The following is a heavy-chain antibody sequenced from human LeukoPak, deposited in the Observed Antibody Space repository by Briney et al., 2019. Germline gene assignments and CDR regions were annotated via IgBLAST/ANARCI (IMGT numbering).Heavy chain of an antibody. CDR1: GYTFTSYD. J-gene: IGHJ3*02. CDR2: MNPNSGNT. CDR3: ARETPRDDYSNYWGAFDI. Sequence: ASVKVSCKASGYTFTSYDINWVRQATGQGLEWMGWMNPNSGNTGYAQKLQGRVTMTTDTSTSTAYMELRSLRSDDTAVYYCARETPRDDYSNYWGAFDIWGQGTMVTVSS. V-gene: IGHV1-8*01. D-gene: IGHD4-11*01.